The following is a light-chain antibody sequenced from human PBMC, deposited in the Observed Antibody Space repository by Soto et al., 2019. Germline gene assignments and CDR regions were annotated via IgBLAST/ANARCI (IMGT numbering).Light chain of an antibody. CDR2: ANS. CDR3: QSYDSSLTLRV. J-gene: IGLJ1*01. CDR1: SSNIGAGYD. Sequence: QSVLTQPPSVSGAPGQRVTISCTGSSSNIGAGYDVHWYQQLPGTAPKLLIYANSNRPSGVPDRFSASKSGTSASLAITGLQAEDEADYSCQSYDSSLTLRVFGTGTKVTVL. V-gene: IGLV1-40*01.